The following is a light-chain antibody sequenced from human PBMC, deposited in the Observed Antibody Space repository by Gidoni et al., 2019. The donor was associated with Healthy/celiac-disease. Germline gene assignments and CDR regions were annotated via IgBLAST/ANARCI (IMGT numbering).Light chain of an antibody. Sequence: QITQSPSSLSPSVGDRVTITCQASQDISNYLNWYQQKPGKAPKLLIYDASNLETGVPSRFSGSGSGTDFTFTISSLQPEDIATYYCQQYDNLPLTFGGGTKVEIK. J-gene: IGKJ4*01. V-gene: IGKV1-33*01. CDR3: QQYDNLPLT. CDR2: DAS. CDR1: QDISNY.